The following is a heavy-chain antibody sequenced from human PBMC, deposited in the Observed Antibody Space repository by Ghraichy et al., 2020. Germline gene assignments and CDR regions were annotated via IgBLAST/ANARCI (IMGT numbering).Heavy chain of an antibody. J-gene: IGHJ5*01. Sequence: SQTLSLTCTVSGGSISSGDTYWSWIRQPPGKGLEWIGYIYNRGNTYYSPSLKTRISISMDTSKNQFSLNLNSVTAADTAVYYCAREKASHDGSGRSSSWFDSWGQGTLVIVSS. V-gene: IGHV4-30-4*08. CDR1: GGSISSGDTY. CDR3: AREKASHDGSGRSSSWFDS. CDR2: IYNRGNT. D-gene: IGHD3-10*01.